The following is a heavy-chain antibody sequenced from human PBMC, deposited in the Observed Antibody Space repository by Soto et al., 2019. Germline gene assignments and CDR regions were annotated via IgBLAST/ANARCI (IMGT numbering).Heavy chain of an antibody. V-gene: IGHV1-3*01. J-gene: IGHJ4*02. CDR1: GYTFTSYA. D-gene: IGHD6-19*01. CDR2: INAGNGNT. CDR3: ARDLGAARSVAVAGTD. Sequence: QVQLVQSGAEVKKPGASVKVSCKASGYTFTSYAMHWVRQAPGQRLEWMGWINAGNGNTKYSQKFQGRVTITRDTSASTAYMELSSLRSEDTAVYYCARDLGAARSVAVAGTDWGQGTLVTVSS.